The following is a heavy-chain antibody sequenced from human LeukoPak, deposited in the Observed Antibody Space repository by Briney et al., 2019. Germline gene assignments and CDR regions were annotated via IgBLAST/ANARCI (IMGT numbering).Heavy chain of an antibody. CDR1: GGSISSGSYF. CDR3: AREGYTSSWYSGYYYFDY. V-gene: IGHV4-61*02. Sequence: SSETLSLTCTVSGGSISSGSYFWTWIRQPAGKGLEWIGRINTSGSTNYNPSLKSRVTISVDTSKNQFSLKLSSVTAADTAAFYCAREGYTSSWYSGYYYFDYWGQGTLVTVSS. CDR2: INTSGST. D-gene: IGHD6-13*01. J-gene: IGHJ4*02.